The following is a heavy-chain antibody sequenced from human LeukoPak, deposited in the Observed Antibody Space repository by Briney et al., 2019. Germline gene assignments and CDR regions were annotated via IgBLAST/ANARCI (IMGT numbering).Heavy chain of an antibody. CDR1: GFTFSACA. V-gene: IGHV3-30*01. Sequence: HPGRSLRLSCAASGFTFSACAMHWVRQAPGKGLEWVAVISYDGNNKYSADSVKGRFTISRDNSKNTLYLQMNSLRVEDTGMYFCASGRFYDFWSGYYSPFDYWAKGTLVTVS. J-gene: IGHJ4*02. CDR2: ISYDGNNK. CDR3: ASGRFYDFWSGYYSPFDY. D-gene: IGHD3-3*01.